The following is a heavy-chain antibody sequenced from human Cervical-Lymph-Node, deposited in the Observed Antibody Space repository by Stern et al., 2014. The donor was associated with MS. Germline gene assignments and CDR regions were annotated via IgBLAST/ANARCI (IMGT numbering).Heavy chain of an antibody. Sequence: QVQLVQSGTDVKKPGASAKVSCEASGYTFTGYYIHWVRQATGQGLEWMGWITPATGATTYAQNLQGRVTMTRDTSISTAYMVLTRLSSDDTAVYYCARDLADYRYYFDSWGQGTLVTVSS. CDR1: GYTFTGYY. V-gene: IGHV1-2*02. CDR2: ITPATGAT. CDR3: ARDLADYRYYFDS. D-gene: IGHD4-11*01. J-gene: IGHJ4*02.